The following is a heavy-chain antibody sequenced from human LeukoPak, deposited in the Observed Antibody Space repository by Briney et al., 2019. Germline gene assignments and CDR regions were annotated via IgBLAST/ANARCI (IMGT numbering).Heavy chain of an antibody. CDR2: IYYSGST. Sequence: PSETLSLTCTVSGGSISGSSYYWGWIRQPPGKGLEWIGSIYYSGSTYYNPSLKSRFTISVDTSKNQFSLKLSSVTAADTAAYYCARHLHSSGWYYYYYMDVWGKGTTVTVSS. V-gene: IGHV4-39*01. D-gene: IGHD6-19*01. CDR1: GGSISGSSYY. J-gene: IGHJ6*03. CDR3: ARHLHSSGWYYYYYMDV.